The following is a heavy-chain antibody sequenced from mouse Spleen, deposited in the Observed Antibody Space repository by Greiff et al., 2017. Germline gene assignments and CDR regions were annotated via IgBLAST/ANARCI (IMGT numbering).Heavy chain of an antibody. V-gene: IGHV1-80*01. CDR1: GYAFSSYW. CDR2: IYPGDGDT. J-gene: IGHJ4*01. Sequence: VKLMESGAELVKPGASVKISCKASGYAFSSYWMNWVKQRPGKGLEWIGQIYPGDGDTNYNGKFKGKATLTADTSSNTAYLQLSSLTSEDTAIYYCARDYKDYWGQGTSVTVSS. CDR3: ARDYKDY. D-gene: IGHD2-12*01.